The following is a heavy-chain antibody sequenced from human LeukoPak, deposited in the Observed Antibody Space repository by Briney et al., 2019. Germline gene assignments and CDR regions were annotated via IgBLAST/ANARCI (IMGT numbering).Heavy chain of an antibody. Sequence: ASVKVSCKASGGTFSSYTISWVRQAPGQGLEWMGRIIPILGIANYAQKFQGRVTITADKSTSTAYMGLSSLRSEDTAVYYCARGTGESSSTNWFDPWGQGTLVTVSS. CDR1: GGTFSSYT. CDR2: IIPILGIA. D-gene: IGHD6-13*01. CDR3: ARGTGESSSTNWFDP. V-gene: IGHV1-69*02. J-gene: IGHJ5*02.